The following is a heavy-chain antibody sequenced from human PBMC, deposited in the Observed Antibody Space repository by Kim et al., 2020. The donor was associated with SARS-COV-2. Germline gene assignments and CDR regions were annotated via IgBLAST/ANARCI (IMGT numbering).Heavy chain of an antibody. CDR3: ARGVRGYSYGWVDP. CDR1: GFTFSSYA. V-gene: IGHV3-30*04. CDR2: ISYDGSNK. J-gene: IGHJ5*02. D-gene: IGHD5-18*01. Sequence: GGSLRLSCAASGFTFSSYAMHWVRQAPGKGLEWVAVISYDGSNKYYADSVKGRFNISRDNSKNTLYLQMNSLRAEDTAVYYCARGVRGYSYGWVDPWGQGTLVTVSS.